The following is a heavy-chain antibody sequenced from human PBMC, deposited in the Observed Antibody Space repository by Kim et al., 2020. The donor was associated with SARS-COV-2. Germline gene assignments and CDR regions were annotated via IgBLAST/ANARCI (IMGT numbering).Heavy chain of an antibody. CDR2: IKHDGSEK. CDR1: GFIFSSHW. Sequence: GGSLRLSCAPSGFIFSSHWMSWVRQAPGKGLEWVAKIKHDGSEKYYVDSVKGRFTISRDNANNSLYLQMSSLRADDTAVYYCVRGPASSSSYWGQGTLVTVSS. CDR3: VRGPASSSSY. J-gene: IGHJ4*02. D-gene: IGHD6-6*01. V-gene: IGHV3-7*01.